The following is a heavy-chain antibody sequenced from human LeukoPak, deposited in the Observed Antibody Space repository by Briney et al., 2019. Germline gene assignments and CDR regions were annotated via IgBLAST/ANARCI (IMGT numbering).Heavy chain of an antibody. V-gene: IGHV3-48*03. CDR2: ISSSGGTK. CDR3: ARGDYVWGTYRPSGYFDY. D-gene: IGHD3-16*02. J-gene: IGHJ4*02. CDR1: GFTFSNYE. Sequence: GGSLRLSCAASGFTFSNYEMNCVRQAPGKGLEWVSYISSSGGTKHFADSVKGGFSISRDNAKKSLFLQMSSLRADDTAVYYCARGDYVWGTYRPSGYFDYWGQGTLVTVSS.